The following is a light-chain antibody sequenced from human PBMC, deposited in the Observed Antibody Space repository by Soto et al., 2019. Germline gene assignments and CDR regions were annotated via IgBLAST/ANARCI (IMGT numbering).Light chain of an antibody. J-gene: IGKJ1*01. Sequence: EIVMKQSPATLSVSPGERATLSCRASQSVSSNLAWYQQKPGQAPRLLIYGASTRATGIPASFSGSGSGTEFTLTISSLQSEDFAVYYCQQYNNWPPWTFGQGTKVEIK. CDR2: GAS. CDR1: QSVSSN. V-gene: IGKV3-15*01. CDR3: QQYNNWPPWT.